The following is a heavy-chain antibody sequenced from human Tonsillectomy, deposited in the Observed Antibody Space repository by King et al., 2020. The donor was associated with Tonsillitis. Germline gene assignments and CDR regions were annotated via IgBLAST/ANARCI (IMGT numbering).Heavy chain of an antibody. V-gene: IGHV3-30*18. J-gene: IGHJ4*02. D-gene: IGHD5-12*01. CDR3: AKANAGTSGYDYLFDY. CDR1: GFTFSSYG. CDR2: ISNDGSNI. Sequence: VQLVESGGGVVQPGRSLRLSCAASGFTFSSYGMHWVRQAPGKGLEWVAVISNDGSNIHYADSVKGRFTISRDNSKNTLYLQMNSLRAEDTAVYYCAKANAGTSGYDYLFDYWGQGTLVTVSS.